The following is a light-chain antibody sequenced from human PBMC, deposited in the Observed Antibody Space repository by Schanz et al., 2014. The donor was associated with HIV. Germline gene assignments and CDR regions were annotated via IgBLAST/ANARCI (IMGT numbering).Light chain of an antibody. CDR3: SSCRTSNTLV. CDR1: SSDVGGYKY. J-gene: IGLJ3*02. Sequence: QSALTQPPSASGSPGQSVTISCTGTSSDVGGYKYVSWYQQHPGKAPKLLIYEATQRPAGVPDRFSGSKSGTSASLTISGLQAEDEADYYCSSCRTSNTLVFGGGTKLTVL. CDR2: EAT. V-gene: IGLV2-8*01.